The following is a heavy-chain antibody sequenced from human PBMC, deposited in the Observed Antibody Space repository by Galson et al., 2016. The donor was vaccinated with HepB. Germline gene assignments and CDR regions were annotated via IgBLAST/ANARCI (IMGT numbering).Heavy chain of an antibody. CDR2: LSSTSTLI. CDR3: ARDRHGYTYYGTLGIGYFDL. J-gene: IGHJ2*01. V-gene: IGHV3-48*01. Sequence: SLRLSCAASGFTFSDSTVHWVRQAPGKGLEWISYLSSTSTLIYYADSVKGRFTFSRDNAKNSLYLQMNSLRAEDTALYYCARDRHGYTYYGTLGIGYFDLWGRGTLVTVSS. D-gene: IGHD5-12*01. CDR1: GFTFSDST.